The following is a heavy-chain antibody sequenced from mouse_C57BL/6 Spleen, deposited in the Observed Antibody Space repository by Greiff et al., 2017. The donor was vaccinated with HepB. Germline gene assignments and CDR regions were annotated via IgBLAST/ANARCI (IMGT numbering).Heavy chain of an antibody. J-gene: IGHJ2*01. CDR2: ISYDGSN. CDR1: GYSITSGYY. V-gene: IGHV3-6*01. CDR3: ARAPRITTVVATPYYFDY. Sequence: EVKLMESGPGLVKPSQSLSLTCSVTGYSITSGYYWNWIRQFPGNKLEWMGYISYDGSNNYNPSLKNRISITRDTSKNQFFLKLNPLTTEDTATYYCARAPRITTVVATPYYFDYWGQGTTLTVSS. D-gene: IGHD1-1*01.